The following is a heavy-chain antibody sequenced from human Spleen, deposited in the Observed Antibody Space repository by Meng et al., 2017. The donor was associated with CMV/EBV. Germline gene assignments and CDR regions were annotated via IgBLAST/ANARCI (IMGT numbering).Heavy chain of an antibody. CDR1: FDDYT. Sequence: FDDYTMHWVRQAPGKGLEWVSLISWDGGSTYYADSVKGRFTISRDNSKNSLYLQMNSLRTEDTALYYRAKDNVEYCSSTSCPNWFDPWGQGTLVTVSS. CDR2: ISWDGGST. CDR3: AKDNVEYCSSTSCPNWFDP. D-gene: IGHD2-2*01. J-gene: IGHJ5*02. V-gene: IGHV3-43*01.